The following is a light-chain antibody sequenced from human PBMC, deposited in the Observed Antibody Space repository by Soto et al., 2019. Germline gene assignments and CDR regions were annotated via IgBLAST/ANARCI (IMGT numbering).Light chain of an antibody. Sequence: DIEMTQSPSTLPASVGERVTISCRASQSVSNYLNWYQQTPGQAPKLLIYGASNRATGIPSRFSGSGSGTDFTFTMRSLQAEDIATYICKKYDSVFTFGQGTRLEIK. CDR2: GAS. V-gene: IGKV1-33*01. CDR3: KKYDSVFT. CDR1: QSVSNY. J-gene: IGKJ5*01.